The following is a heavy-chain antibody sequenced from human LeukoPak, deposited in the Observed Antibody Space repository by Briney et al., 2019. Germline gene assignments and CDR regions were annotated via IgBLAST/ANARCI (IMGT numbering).Heavy chain of an antibody. CDR1: GGTFSTYS. CDR3: ARDQNSIAVAGMIDY. Sequence: ASVKVSCKASGGTFSTYSVTWVRQAPGQGLQWMGGIIPVFGTANYAQKFQGRVTITTDESTTTAYMELSGLTSEDTAMYYCARDQNSIAVAGMIDYWGQGTLVTVSS. V-gene: IGHV1-69*05. CDR2: IIPVFGTA. J-gene: IGHJ4*02. D-gene: IGHD6-19*01.